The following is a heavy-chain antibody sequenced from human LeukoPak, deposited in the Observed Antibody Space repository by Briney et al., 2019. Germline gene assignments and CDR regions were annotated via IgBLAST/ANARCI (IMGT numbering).Heavy chain of an antibody. CDR3: ARIHEYPRAYYFDY. D-gene: IGHD5-18*01. CDR2: IYYSGST. V-gene: IGHV4-59*01. Sequence: SETLSLTCTVSGGSISSYYWSSIRQPPGKGLEWIGYIYYSGSTNYNPSLKSRVTISVDTSKNQFSLKLSSVTAADTAVYYCARIHEYPRAYYFDYWGQGTLVTVSS. CDR1: GGSISSYY. J-gene: IGHJ4*02.